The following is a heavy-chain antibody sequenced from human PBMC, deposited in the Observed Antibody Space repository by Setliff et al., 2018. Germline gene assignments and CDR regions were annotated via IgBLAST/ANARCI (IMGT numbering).Heavy chain of an antibody. V-gene: IGHV7-4-1*02. D-gene: IGHD3-16*01. J-gene: IGHJ3*02. Sequence: ASVKVSCKASGYTFTTYAISWMRQAPGQGLEWMGWINTNTGNPSYAQGFAGRFVFSLDTSVSTAYLQMNGLRAEDTAVYYCARDPAYGAFDIWGQGTMVTVSS. CDR2: INTNTGNP. CDR1: GYTFTTYA. CDR3: ARDPAYGAFDI.